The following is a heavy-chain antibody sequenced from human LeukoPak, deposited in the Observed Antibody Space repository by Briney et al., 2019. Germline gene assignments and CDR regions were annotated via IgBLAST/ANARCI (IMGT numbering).Heavy chain of an antibody. CDR1: GYTFTGYQ. V-gene: IGHV1-2*02. Sequence: ASVKVSCKASGYTFTGYQMHWVRQAPGQGLEWMGWINPNSGGTNYVQKFQGRVTMTRDTPISTAYMELSRLRSDDTAVYYCAREGNSLYWGQGTLVTVSS. D-gene: IGHD5-24*01. CDR3: AREGNSLY. J-gene: IGHJ4*02. CDR2: INPNSGGT.